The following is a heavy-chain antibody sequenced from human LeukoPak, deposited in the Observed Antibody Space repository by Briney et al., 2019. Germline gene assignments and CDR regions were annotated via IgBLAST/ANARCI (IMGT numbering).Heavy chain of an antibody. CDR2: IWYDGSNK. J-gene: IGHJ4*02. CDR3: WRDQHGGYFDY. CDR1: GFTFSSYG. D-gene: IGHD3-16*01. Sequence: GGSLRLSCAASGFTFSSYGMHWVRQAPGKGLEWVAVIWYDGSNKYYADSVKGRFTISRDNSKNTLYLQMNSLRAEDTAVYYSWRDQHGGYFDYWGQGTLVTVSS. V-gene: IGHV3-33*01.